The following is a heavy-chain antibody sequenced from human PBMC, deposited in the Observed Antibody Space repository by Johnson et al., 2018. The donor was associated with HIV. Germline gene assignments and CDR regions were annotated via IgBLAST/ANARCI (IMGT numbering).Heavy chain of an antibody. V-gene: IGHV3-53*01. D-gene: IGHD6-13*01. J-gene: IGHJ3*02. CDR2: IYSGGTT. Sequence: VQLVESGGGLIQPGGSLRLSCAVSGFTASTNYMSWVRQAPGKGLEWVSVIYSGGTTDYAESVKGRFTISRDNSKNTLYLQMNSLRADDTAVYYCTGSSSDAFDIWGQGTMVTVSS. CDR3: TGSSSDAFDI. CDR1: GFTASTNY.